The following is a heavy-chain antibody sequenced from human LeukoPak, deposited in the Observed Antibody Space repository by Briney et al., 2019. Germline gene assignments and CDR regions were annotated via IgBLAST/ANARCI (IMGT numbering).Heavy chain of an antibody. Sequence: ASVKVSCEASGGTFSSYAISWVRQAPGQGLEWMGGIIPIFGTANYAQKFQGRVTITADESTSTAYMELSSLRSEDTAVYYCASSHLVYDYGDPDAFDIWGQGTMVTVSS. D-gene: IGHD4-17*01. J-gene: IGHJ3*02. CDR3: ASSHLVYDYGDPDAFDI. CDR1: GGTFSSYA. CDR2: IIPIFGTA. V-gene: IGHV1-69*13.